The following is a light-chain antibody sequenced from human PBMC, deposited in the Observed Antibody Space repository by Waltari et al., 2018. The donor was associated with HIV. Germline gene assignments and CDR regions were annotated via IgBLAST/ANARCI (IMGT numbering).Light chain of an antibody. J-gene: IGLJ3*02. Sequence: QSALPQPASVSGPPGQSITIPCPGSSSDVGGYTFVPWYQQHPGKAPRVLIYDVTTRPSGVSDRFSGSRSGDTASLTISGLQPEDEADYYCESYTSTSVWVFGGGTRLTVL. CDR3: ESYTSTSVWV. CDR1: SSDVGGYTF. CDR2: DVT. V-gene: IGLV2-14*03.